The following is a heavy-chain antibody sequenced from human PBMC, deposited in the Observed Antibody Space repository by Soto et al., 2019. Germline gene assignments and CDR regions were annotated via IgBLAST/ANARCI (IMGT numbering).Heavy chain of an antibody. Sequence: GGSLRLSCAASGFTFSSYAMHWVRQAPGKGLEWVAVISYDGSNKYYADSVKGRLTISRDNSKNTLYLQINSLRAEDTAVYYCAREGDYVTFIDYWGQGTLVTVSS. V-gene: IGHV3-30-3*01. CDR3: AREGDYVTFIDY. CDR1: GFTFSSYA. J-gene: IGHJ4*02. D-gene: IGHD4-17*01. CDR2: ISYDGSNK.